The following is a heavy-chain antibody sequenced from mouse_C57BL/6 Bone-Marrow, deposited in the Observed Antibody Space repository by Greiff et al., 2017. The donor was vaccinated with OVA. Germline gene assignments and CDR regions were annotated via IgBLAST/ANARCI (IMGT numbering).Heavy chain of an antibody. Sequence: QVQLKQSGAELARPGASVKLSCKASGYTFTSYGISWVKQRTGQGLEWTGEIYPRSGNTYYNEKFKGKATLTADKSSSTAYMELRSLTSEDSAVYFCARRLRRGYFDVWGTGTTVTVSS. V-gene: IGHV1-81*01. CDR2: IYPRSGNT. J-gene: IGHJ1*03. CDR3: ARRLRRGYFDV. D-gene: IGHD2-4*01. CDR1: GYTFTSYG.